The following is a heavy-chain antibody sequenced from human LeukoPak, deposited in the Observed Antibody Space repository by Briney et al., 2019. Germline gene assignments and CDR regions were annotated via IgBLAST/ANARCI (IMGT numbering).Heavy chain of an antibody. D-gene: IGHD6-13*01. CDR2: IYSGGST. CDR3: ASVAAGSALIYYYGMDV. V-gene: IGHV3-53*01. Sequence: PGGSLRLSCAASGFTVSSNYMSWVRQAPGKGLEWVSVIYSGGSTYYVDSVKGRFTISRDNSKNTLYLQMNSLRAEDTAVYYCASVAAGSALIYYYGMDVWGQGTTVTVSS. CDR1: GFTVSSNY. J-gene: IGHJ6*02.